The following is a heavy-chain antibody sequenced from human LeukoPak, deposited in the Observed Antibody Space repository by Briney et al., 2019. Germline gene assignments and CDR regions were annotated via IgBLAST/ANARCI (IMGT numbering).Heavy chain of an antibody. D-gene: IGHD3-16*01. V-gene: IGHV3-30*02. CDR1: GFTFSSYG. Sequence: GGSLRLSCAASGFTFSSYGMHWVRQAPGKGLEWVAFIRYDGSNKYYADSVKGRFTISRDNSKNTLYLQMNSLRAEDTAVYYCARDGGVEELGAFDIWGQGTMVTVSS. CDR3: ARDGGVEELGAFDI. CDR2: IRYDGSNK. J-gene: IGHJ3*02.